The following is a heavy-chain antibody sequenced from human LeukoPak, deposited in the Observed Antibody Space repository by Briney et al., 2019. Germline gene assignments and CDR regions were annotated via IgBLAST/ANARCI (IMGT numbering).Heavy chain of an antibody. CDR3: ARDPSNTSGWSPYFDY. J-gene: IGHJ4*02. D-gene: IGHD6-19*01. V-gene: IGHV1-18*04. Sequence: ASVKVSCKASGYTFNKHGITWVRQAPGQGLEWMGWISAYNGDTKYGQKFQGRVTLITDTSASTAYMELRSLRSDDTGVYYCARDPSNTSGWSPYFDYWGQGALVTVSS. CDR1: GYTFNKHG. CDR2: ISAYNGDT.